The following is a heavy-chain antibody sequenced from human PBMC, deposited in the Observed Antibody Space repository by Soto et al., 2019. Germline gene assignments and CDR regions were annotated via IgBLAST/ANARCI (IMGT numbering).Heavy chain of an antibody. Sequence: QVQLVESGGGVVQPGRSLRLSCAASGFTFSSYGMHWVRQAPGKGLEWVAVIWYDGSNKYYADSVKGRFTISRDNSTNPLYLQMNSLRAEDTAVYYCARWGSGYDFDYWGQGTLVTVSS. CDR2: IWYDGSNK. V-gene: IGHV3-33*01. D-gene: IGHD5-12*01. CDR3: ARWGSGYDFDY. CDR1: GFTFSSYG. J-gene: IGHJ4*02.